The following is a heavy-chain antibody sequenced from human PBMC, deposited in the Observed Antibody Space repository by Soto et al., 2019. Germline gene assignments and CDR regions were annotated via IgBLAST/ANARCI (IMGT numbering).Heavy chain of an antibody. CDR3: ARGRKYYYGSGSYYRTYDY. D-gene: IGHD3-10*01. V-gene: IGHV4-34*01. CDR2: INHSGST. CDR1: GFTFSSYG. J-gene: IGHJ4*02. Sequence: GSLRLSCAASGFTFSSYGMHWVRQPPGKGLEWIGEINHSGSTNYNPSLKSRVTISVDTSKNQFSLKLSSVTAADTAVYYCARGRKYYYGSGSYYRTYDYWGQGTLVTAPQ.